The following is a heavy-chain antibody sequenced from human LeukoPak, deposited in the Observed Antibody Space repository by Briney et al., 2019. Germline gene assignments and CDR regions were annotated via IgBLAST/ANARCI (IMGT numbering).Heavy chain of an antibody. D-gene: IGHD6-13*01. V-gene: IGHV3-30*02. J-gene: IGHJ4*02. CDR1: GFTFSSYG. CDR2: IRYDGSNK. Sequence: GGSLRLSCAASGFTFSSYGMHWVRQAPGKGLEWVTFIRYDGSNKYYADSVKGRFTISRDNSKNTLYLQMNSLRAEDTAVYYCAKVTAAGTGDYFDYWGQGTLVTVSS. CDR3: AKVTAAGTGDYFDY.